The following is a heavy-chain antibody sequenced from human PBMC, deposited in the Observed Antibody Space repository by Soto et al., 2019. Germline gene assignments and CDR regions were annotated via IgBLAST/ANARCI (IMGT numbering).Heavy chain of an antibody. J-gene: IGHJ4*02. D-gene: IGHD3-16*01. V-gene: IGHV4-39*01. CDR3: ARIQSRHWVVY. Sequence: SETLSLTCIVSGSSISSSGCYWVWIRQPPGKGLEWIASMYCNVGTCYNPSPKSRCTISVDTSANHFSLKLSSVTAADTAVYYCARIQSRHWVVYRGPGTLLTVFS. CDR1: GSSISSSGCY. CDR2: MYCNVGT.